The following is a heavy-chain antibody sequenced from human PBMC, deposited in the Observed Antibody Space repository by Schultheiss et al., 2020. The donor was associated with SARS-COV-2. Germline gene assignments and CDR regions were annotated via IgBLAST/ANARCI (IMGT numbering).Heavy chain of an antibody. CDR3: ARFPWDTAMVGAFYFDY. J-gene: IGHJ4*02. V-gene: IGHV4-4*02. D-gene: IGHD5-18*01. Sequence: GSLRLSCAVSGGSISSSNWWSWVRQPPGKGLEWIGSIYYSGSTYYNPSLKSRVTISVDKSKNQFSLKLSSVTAEDTAVYYCARFPWDTAMVGAFYFDYWGQGTLVTVSS. CDR2: IYYSGST. CDR1: GGSISSSNW.